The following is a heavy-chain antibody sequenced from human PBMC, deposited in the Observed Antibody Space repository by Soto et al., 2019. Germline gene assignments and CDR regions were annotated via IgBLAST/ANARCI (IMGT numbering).Heavy chain of an antibody. Sequence: WETLSLTCTVSGGSVSSGSYYWSWIRQPPWKGLEWIGYIYYSGSTNYNPSLKSRVTISVDTSKNQFSLKLSSVTAADTAVYYCARVFHPLRYFDWLIQDYWGQGTLVTVSS. CDR1: GGSVSSGSYY. D-gene: IGHD3-9*01. CDR2: IYYSGST. V-gene: IGHV4-61*01. J-gene: IGHJ4*02. CDR3: ARVFHPLRYFDWLIQDY.